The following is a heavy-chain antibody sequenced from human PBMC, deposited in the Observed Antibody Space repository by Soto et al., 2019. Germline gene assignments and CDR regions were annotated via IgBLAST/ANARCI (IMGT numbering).Heavy chain of an antibody. D-gene: IGHD3-16*01. CDR1: GFTFSDYY. J-gene: IGHJ4*02. Sequence: GGSLRLSCAASGFTFSDYYMSWIRQAPGKGLEWISYISSTSRTIYYADSVKGRFTISRDNAKNSLYLQMNSLRAEDTAVYYCARDGAVLSDYWGQGTQVTVSS. CDR2: ISSTSRTI. CDR3: ARDGAVLSDY. V-gene: IGHV3-11*01.